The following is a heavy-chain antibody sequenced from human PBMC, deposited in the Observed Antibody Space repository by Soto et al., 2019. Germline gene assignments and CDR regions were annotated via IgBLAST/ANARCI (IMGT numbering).Heavy chain of an antibody. V-gene: IGHV4-39*01. CDR2: IDYNGVT. Sequence: SETLSRTCTVGGGCINRSGYYWGCIRQPPGRGLEWIGNIDYNGVTYSNPSLKSRVTISRDTSKNQFSLKLTSVTAADTALYYCGKVLVGATGHTDSDSWGPGTLVTV. D-gene: IGHD2-15*01. J-gene: IGHJ4*02. CDR1: GGCINRSGYY. CDR3: GKVLVGATGHTDSDS.